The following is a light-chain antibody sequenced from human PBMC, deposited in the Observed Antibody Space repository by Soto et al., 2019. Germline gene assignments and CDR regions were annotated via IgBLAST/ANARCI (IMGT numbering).Light chain of an antibody. CDR3: CSYAGSYTYV. J-gene: IGLJ1*01. CDR2: DVT. V-gene: IGLV2-11*01. CDR1: SSDVGGYNY. Sequence: QSALTQPRSVSGSPGQSVTISCTGTSSDVGGYNYVSWYQQHPGKGPKLMINDVTKRPSGVPDRFSGSKSGNTASLTISGLQAEDEADYYCCSYAGSYTYVFGTGTKLTVL.